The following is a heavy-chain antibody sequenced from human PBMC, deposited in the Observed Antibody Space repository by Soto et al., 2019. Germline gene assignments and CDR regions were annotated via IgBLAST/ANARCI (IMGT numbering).Heavy chain of an antibody. CDR3: TRDARVRAVAGSVVDY. D-gene: IGHD6-19*01. CDR2: IRSKAYGGTT. CDR1: GFTFGDYA. V-gene: IGHV3-49*04. Sequence: GGSLRLSCTASGFTFGDYAMSWVRQAPGKGLEWVGFIRSKAYGGTTENAASVKGRFTISRDDSKSIAYLQMNSLKTEDTAVYYCTRDARVRAVAGSVVDYWGQGTLVTVSS. J-gene: IGHJ4*02.